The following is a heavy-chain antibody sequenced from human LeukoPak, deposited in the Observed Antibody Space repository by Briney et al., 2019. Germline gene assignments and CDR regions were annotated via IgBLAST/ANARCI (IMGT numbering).Heavy chain of an antibody. J-gene: IGHJ4*02. CDR3: ASPGYDSSGFNY. D-gene: IGHD3-22*01. CDR2: INPSGGST. Sequence: GASVTVSCTASGYTFASYYMHWVRQAPGQGLEWMGIINPSGGSTSYAQKFQGRVTMTRDTSTSTAYMELSSLRSEDTAVYYCASPGYDSSGFNYWGQGTLVTVSS. V-gene: IGHV1-46*01. CDR1: GYTFASYY.